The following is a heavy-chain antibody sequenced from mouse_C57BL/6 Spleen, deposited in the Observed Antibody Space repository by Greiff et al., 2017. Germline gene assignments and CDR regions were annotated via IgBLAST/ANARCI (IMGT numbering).Heavy chain of an antibody. V-gene: IGHV5-12*01. CDR1: GFTFSDYY. CDR2: ISNGGGST. Sequence: EVMLVESGGGLVQPGGSLKLSCAASGFTFSDYYMYWVRQTPEKRLEWVAYISNGGGSTYYPDTVKGRFTISRDNAKNTLYLQMSRLKSEDTAMYYCARKSTRSLYAMDDWGQGTSVTVSS. J-gene: IGHJ4*01. D-gene: IGHD6-1*01. CDR3: ARKSTRSLYAMDD.